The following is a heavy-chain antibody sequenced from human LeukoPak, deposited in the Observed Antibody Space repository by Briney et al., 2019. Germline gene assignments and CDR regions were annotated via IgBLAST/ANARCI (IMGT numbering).Heavy chain of an antibody. Sequence: SETLSLTCTVSGGSISSSSYYWGWLRQPPGKGLEWIGSIYYSGSTYYNPSLKSRVTISVDTSKNQFSLKLSSVTAADTAVYYCAREEELWFGELLPTYFDYWGQGTLVTVSS. D-gene: IGHD3-10*01. CDR3: AREEELWFGELLPTYFDY. J-gene: IGHJ4*02. V-gene: IGHV4-39*07. CDR1: GGSISSSSYY. CDR2: IYYSGST.